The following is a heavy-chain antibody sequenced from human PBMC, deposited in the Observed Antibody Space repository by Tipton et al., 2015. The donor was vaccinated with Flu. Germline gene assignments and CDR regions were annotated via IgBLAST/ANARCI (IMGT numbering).Heavy chain of an antibody. Sequence: LRLSCTVSGGSISSYYWSWIRQPPGKGLEWIGYIYYSGSTNYNPSLKSRVTISVDTSKNQFSLKLSSVTAADTAVYYCARVSSSSSWSQDWYFDVWGRGTLVTVSS. CDR3: ARVSSSSSWSQDWYFDV. D-gene: IGHD6-13*01. CDR1: GGSISSYY. J-gene: IGHJ2*01. CDR2: IYYSGST. V-gene: IGHV4-59*01.